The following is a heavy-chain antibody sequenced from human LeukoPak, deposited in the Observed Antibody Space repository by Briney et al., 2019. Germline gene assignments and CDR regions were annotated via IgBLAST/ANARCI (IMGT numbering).Heavy chain of an antibody. V-gene: IGHV4-38-2*01. Sequence: SETLSLTCAVSGYSISSGYYWGWIRQPPGKGLEWIGSIYHSGSTNYNPSLKSRVTISVDTSKNQFSLKLSSVTAADTAVYYCARGRGNIVLMVYAMRYFDYWGQGTLVTVSS. CDR3: ARGRGNIVLMVYAMRYFDY. CDR2: IYHSGST. CDR1: GYSISSGYY. J-gene: IGHJ4*02. D-gene: IGHD2-8*01.